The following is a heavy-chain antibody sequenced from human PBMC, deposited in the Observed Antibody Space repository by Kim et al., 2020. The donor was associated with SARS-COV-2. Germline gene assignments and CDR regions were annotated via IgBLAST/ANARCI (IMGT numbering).Heavy chain of an antibody. Sequence: GGSLRLSCAASGFTFSSYWMHWVRQAPGKGLVWVSRINSDGSSINYADSVKGRFTISRDNAKNTLYLQMNSLRAEDTAVYYCARRYNSGSYYYFDYWGQGTLVTVSS. CDR2: INSDGSSI. CDR3: ARRYNSGSYYYFDY. CDR1: GFTFSSYW. J-gene: IGHJ4*02. D-gene: IGHD3-10*01. V-gene: IGHV3-74*01.